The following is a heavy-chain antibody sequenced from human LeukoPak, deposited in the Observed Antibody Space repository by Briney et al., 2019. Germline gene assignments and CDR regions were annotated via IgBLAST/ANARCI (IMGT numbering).Heavy chain of an antibody. CDR1: GFXVSNNY. CDR3: ARPYCGGDCYTGY. V-gene: IGHV3-66*04. Sequence: GGSLRLSCAASGFXVSNNYITWVRQAPGKGLEWVSVIYGGGSTNYADSVKGRFIISRDNAKNTLYLQMNSLRAEDTALYYCARPYCGGDCYTGYWGQGTLVTVSS. D-gene: IGHD2-21*02. CDR2: IYGGGST. J-gene: IGHJ4*02.